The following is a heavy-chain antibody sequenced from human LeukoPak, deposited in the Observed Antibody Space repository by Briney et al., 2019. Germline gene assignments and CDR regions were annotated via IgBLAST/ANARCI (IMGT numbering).Heavy chain of an antibody. CDR2: ISYDGSNK. CDR3: ARGLRSGWHFDY. CDR1: GFTFSSYA. D-gene: IGHD6-19*01. Sequence: GGSLRLSCAASGFTFSSYAMHWVRQAPGKGLEWVAVISYDGSNKYYADSVKGRFTISRDNSKNTLYLQMNSLRAEDTAVYYCARGLRSGWHFDYWGQGPLVTVSS. V-gene: IGHV3-30*04. J-gene: IGHJ4*02.